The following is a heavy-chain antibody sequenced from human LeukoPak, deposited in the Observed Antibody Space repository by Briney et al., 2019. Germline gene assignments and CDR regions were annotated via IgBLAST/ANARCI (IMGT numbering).Heavy chain of an antibody. CDR1: GYTFTSYG. D-gene: IGHD3-22*01. Sequence: ASVKVSCKASGYTFTSYGISWVRQAPGQGLEWMGWISAYNGNTNYAQRLQGRVTMTTDTSTSTAYMELRSLRSDDTAVYYCARDKGDSSGYYHWDYYYYYYMDVWGKGTTVTVSS. CDR2: ISAYNGNT. V-gene: IGHV1-18*01. J-gene: IGHJ6*03. CDR3: ARDKGDSSGYYHWDYYYYYYMDV.